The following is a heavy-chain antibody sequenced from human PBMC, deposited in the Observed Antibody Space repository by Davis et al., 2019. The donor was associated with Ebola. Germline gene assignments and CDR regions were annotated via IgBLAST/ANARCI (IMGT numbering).Heavy chain of an antibody. CDR2: INHSGST. D-gene: IGHD3-3*01. CDR1: GGSFSGYY. J-gene: IGHJ4*02. Sequence: PSETLSLTCAVYGGSFSGYYWSWIRQPPGKGLEWIGEINHSGSTNYNPSLKSHVTISVDTSKNQFSLKLSSVTAADTAVYYCARRVTYYDFWSGGGYFDYWGQGTLVTVSS. V-gene: IGHV4-34*01. CDR3: ARRVTYYDFWSGGGYFDY.